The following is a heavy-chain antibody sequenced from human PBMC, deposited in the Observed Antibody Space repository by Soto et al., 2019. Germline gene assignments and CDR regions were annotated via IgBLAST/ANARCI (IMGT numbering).Heavy chain of an antibody. V-gene: IGHV4-4*07. CDR2: IYPSGST. CDR3: ARDRKAAGPSNWFDP. J-gene: IGHJ5*02. CDR1: GGSISYYY. Sequence: KPSETLSLTCTVSGGSISYYYWSWIRQSAGKGLEWIGRIYPSGSTNYNPSLKGRVTMSVDTSNNQFSLNLGSVTAADTAVYYCARDRKAAGPSNWFDPWGQGTMVTVYS. D-gene: IGHD6-13*01.